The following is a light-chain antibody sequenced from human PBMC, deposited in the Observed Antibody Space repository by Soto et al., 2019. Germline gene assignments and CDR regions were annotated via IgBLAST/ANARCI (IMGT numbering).Light chain of an antibody. V-gene: IGKV3-20*01. J-gene: IGKJ3*01. CDR2: GAS. CDR3: XQYGSSPFT. Sequence: EIVLTQSPGTLSLSPGERATLSCRASQSVSSSYLAWYQQKPGQAPRLLIYGASSRATGIPDRFSGSGSGXXXXXTXXXLXPXDFAVYYCXQYGSSPFTFGPGTKVDIK. CDR1: QSVSSSY.